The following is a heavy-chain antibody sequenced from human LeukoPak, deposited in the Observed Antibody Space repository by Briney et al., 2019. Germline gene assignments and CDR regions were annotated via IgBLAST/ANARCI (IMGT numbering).Heavy chain of an antibody. CDR3: AKNKGQLVPNYCMNV. V-gene: IGHV3-23*01. D-gene: IGHD2/OR15-2a*01. CDR1: GFSLSTFA. CDR2: LSSSGSRT. Sequence: GGSLRLSCKASGFSLSTFAMSWVRRAPGKGLELVSTLSSSGSRTYYAESVKGRFTISGDTSMNTVFLQMNSLRGDDTAIYDCAKNKGQLVPNYCMNVWGKGTTVTVS. J-gene: IGHJ6*03.